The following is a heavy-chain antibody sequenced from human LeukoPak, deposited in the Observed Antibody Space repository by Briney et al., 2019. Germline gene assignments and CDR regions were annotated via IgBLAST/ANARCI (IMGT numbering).Heavy chain of an antibody. J-gene: IGHJ4*02. CDR1: GGSISSYY. Sequence: PSETLSLTCTASGGSISSYYWSWIRQPAGKGLEWIGRINTSGNTKYNPSLKSRLTISVDTTKNKFSLQLSSVTAADTAVYYWWWGLFVGAYDWGQGTLVTVS. CDR2: INTSGNT. D-gene: IGHD2-15*01. CDR3: WWGLFVGAYD. V-gene: IGHV4-4*07.